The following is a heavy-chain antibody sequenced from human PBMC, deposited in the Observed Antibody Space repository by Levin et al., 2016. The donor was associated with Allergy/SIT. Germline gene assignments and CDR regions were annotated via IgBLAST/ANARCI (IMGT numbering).Heavy chain of an antibody. CDR1: GDSIGSSGYY. D-gene: IGHD6-19*01. CDR3: AGQKGIYSSGWHFYDY. Sequence: SETLSLTCTVSGDSIGSSGYYWGWIRQPPGKGLEWIASINYIGTTFYNPALRNRVTISADTSKNQFSVRLSSVTAADTASYYCAGQKGIYSSGWHFYDYWGQGTLVTVSS. CDR2: INYIGTT. J-gene: IGHJ4*02. V-gene: IGHV4-39*01.